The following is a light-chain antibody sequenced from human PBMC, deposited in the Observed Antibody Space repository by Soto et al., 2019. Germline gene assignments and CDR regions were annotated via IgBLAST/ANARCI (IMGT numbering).Light chain of an antibody. Sequence: DIQMTQSPSSLSASVGDRVTITCRASQIISRYLHWYQQKPGKAPNLLIYTASSLQSGVPSRFSGSGSGTEFTLTISSLQPDDFATYYCQQYNSYSRTFGQGTKVDIK. CDR1: QIISRY. V-gene: IGKV1-16*01. CDR3: QQYNSYSRT. CDR2: TAS. J-gene: IGKJ1*01.